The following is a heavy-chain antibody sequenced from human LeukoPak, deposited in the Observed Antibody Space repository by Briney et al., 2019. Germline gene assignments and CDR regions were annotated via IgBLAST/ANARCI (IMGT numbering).Heavy chain of an antibody. Sequence: GGSLRLSCAASGFTFSLYPMNWVRQAPGRGLEGGSSISTNSSHIYFANSVKGRFTISRDNAKNSLYLQMNSLTAEDTAVYYCARGGGYCSGGSCSPMDVWGKGTTVTVSS. V-gene: IGHV3-21*01. CDR3: ARGGGYCSGGSCSPMDV. CDR2: ISTNSSHI. CDR1: GFTFSLYP. J-gene: IGHJ6*03. D-gene: IGHD2-15*01.